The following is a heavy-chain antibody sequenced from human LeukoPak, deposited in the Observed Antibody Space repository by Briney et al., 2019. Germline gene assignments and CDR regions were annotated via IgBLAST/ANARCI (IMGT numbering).Heavy chain of an antibody. CDR3: ARSIMVYAKNTYYFDY. Sequence: GGSLRLSCAASGFTFSSYEMNWVRQAPGKGLEWVSYISISGSTIYYADSVKGRFTISRDDAKNSLYLQMNSLRAEDTAVYYCARSIMVYAKNTYYFDYWGQGTLVTVSS. V-gene: IGHV3-48*03. CDR1: GFTFSSYE. J-gene: IGHJ4*02. CDR2: ISISGSTI. D-gene: IGHD2-8*01.